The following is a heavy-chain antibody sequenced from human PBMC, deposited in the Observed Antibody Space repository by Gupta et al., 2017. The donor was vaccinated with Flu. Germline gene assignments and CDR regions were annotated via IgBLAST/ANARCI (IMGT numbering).Heavy chain of an antibody. V-gene: IGHV3-23*01. CDR3: AKTXVPAAIPPNWFDP. CDR2: ISGSGGST. D-gene: IGHD2-2*02. J-gene: IGHJ5*02. CDR1: GFTFSSYA. Sequence: EVQLLESGGGLVQPGGSLRLSCAASGFTFSSYAMSWVRQAPGKGLEWVSAISGSGGSTYYADSVKGRFTISRDNSKNTLYLQMNSLRAEDTXVXYCAKTXVPAAIPPNWFDPWGQGTLVTVSS.